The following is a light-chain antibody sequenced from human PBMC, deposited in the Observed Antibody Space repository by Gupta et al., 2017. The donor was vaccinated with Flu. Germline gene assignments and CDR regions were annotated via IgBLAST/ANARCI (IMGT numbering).Light chain of an antibody. CDR2: AAS. CDR3: EQTDNTPRT. J-gene: IGKJ2*01. Sequence: PAPRSAAVGDRVTISGRASQKILNYLNWYQQKPGKAPKLLIYAASTGQRGVPSGFSGNGSGTDFTLTISRLQPEDFATYYCEQTDNTPRTFGQGTKVEIK. CDR1: QKILNY. V-gene: IGKV1-39*01.